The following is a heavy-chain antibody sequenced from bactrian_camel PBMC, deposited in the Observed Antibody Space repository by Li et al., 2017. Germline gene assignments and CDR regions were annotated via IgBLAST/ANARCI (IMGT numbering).Heavy chain of an antibody. CDR2: IESDGTT. J-gene: IGHJ6*01. V-gene: IGHV3S60*01. CDR1: GFTLERDD. Sequence: HVQLVESGGDLVQPGGSLRLSCTASGFTLERDDVGWFRQAPGKECELVSSIESDGTTVYSDSAKGQFTISRDNAKNTVYLQMNSLKSEDTALYYCATGEPGVVFGTGALFGCWGQGTQVTVS. CDR3: ATGEPGVVFGTGALFGC. D-gene: IGHD7*01.